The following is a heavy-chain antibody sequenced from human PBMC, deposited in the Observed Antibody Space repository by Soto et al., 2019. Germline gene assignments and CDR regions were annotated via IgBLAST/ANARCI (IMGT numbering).Heavy chain of an antibody. CDR1: GFTFSSYG. V-gene: IGHV3-33*01. J-gene: IGHJ4*02. CDR3: ARNREYCSSTSCSDFDY. CDR2: IWYDGSNK. Sequence: GGSLRLSCAASGFTFSSYGMHWVRQAPGKGLEWVAVIWYDGSNKYYADSVKGRFTISRDNSKNTLYLQMNSLRAEDTAVYYCARNREYCSSTSCSDFDYWGQGTLVTVSS. D-gene: IGHD2-2*01.